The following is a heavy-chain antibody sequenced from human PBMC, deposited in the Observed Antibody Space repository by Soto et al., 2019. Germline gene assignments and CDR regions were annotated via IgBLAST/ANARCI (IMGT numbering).Heavy chain of an antibody. CDR2: ISGSGGST. CDR3: AKPIAAAGRRGDYYYYGMDV. J-gene: IGHJ6*02. D-gene: IGHD6-13*01. CDR1: GFTFISYA. Sequence: GGSLRLSCASSGFTFISYAMSWVRQAPGKGLEWVSAISGSGGSTYYADSVKGRFTISRDNSKNTLYLQMNSLRAEDTAVYYCAKPIAAAGRRGDYYYYGMDVWGQGTTVTV. V-gene: IGHV3-23*01.